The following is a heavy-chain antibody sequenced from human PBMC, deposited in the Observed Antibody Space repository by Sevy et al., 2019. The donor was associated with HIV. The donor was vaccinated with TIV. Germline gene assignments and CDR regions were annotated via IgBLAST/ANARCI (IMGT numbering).Heavy chain of an antibody. V-gene: IGHV3-30*09. Sequence: GGSLRLSCTASEFTFSDYVMHWVRQTPGKGLEWVAIISHDGMNEDDAESGRGRFAISRDKSRKILKLQMNRLGPDDTAVYFCVKEGAPHRNIRYCFGENCFYNWFDMWGQGVLVTVSS. D-gene: IGHD2-15*01. J-gene: IGHJ5*02. CDR3: VKEGAPHRNIRYCFGENCFYNWFDM. CDR2: ISHDGMNE. CDR1: EFTFSDYV.